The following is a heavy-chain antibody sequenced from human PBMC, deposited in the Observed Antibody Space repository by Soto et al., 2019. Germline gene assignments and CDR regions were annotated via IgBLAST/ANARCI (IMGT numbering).Heavy chain of an antibody. J-gene: IGHJ4*02. CDR1: GYTFTSHD. Sequence: QVQLVQSGAEVKKSGASVKVSCKASGYTFTSHDINWVRQATGHGLEWMGWMNPNSGNTGYAQKFQGRVTITRDTSSSTGYMELVSFRSDDTAVDYCARWDYGYDDPFDYWGQGPLVTVSS. D-gene: IGHD4-17*01. CDR3: ARWDYGYDDPFDY. V-gene: IGHV1-8*01. CDR2: MNPNSGNT.